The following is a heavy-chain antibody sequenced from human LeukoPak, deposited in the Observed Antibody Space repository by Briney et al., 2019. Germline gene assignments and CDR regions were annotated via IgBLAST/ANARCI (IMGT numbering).Heavy chain of an antibody. V-gene: IGHV4-4*07. CDR1: GGSISSYY. Sequence: SETLSLTCTVSGGSISSYYWTWIRQPAGKGPEWIGRIHTSGSTNYNPSLKSRVNMSVDTSKNQFSLKLSSVTAADTAVYYCARQPISGWDFDFWGQGALVTVSS. CDR3: ARQPISGWDFDF. J-gene: IGHJ4*01. CDR2: IHTSGST. D-gene: IGHD6-19*01.